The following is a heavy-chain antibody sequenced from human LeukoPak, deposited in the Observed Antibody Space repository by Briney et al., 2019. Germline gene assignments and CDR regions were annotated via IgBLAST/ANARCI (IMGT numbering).Heavy chain of an antibody. J-gene: IGHJ3*02. V-gene: IGHV4-34*01. CDR2: INHSGST. D-gene: IGHD1/OR15-1a*01. CDR1: SGSFSGYY. CDR3: RRTTTNADAFDI. Sequence: SETLSLTCAVYSGSFSGYYWSWIRQPPGKGLEWIGEINHSGSTNYNPSLKSRVTISVDTSKNQFSLKLSSVTAADTAVYYCRRTTTNADAFDIWGQGTMVTVSS.